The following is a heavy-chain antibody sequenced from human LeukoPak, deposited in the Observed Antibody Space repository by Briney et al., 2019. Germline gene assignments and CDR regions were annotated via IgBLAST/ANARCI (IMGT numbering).Heavy chain of an antibody. CDR1: GFTFGSYG. CDR3: AREVWFGELLNRRYFDY. Sequence: GRSLRLSCAASGFTFGSYGMHWVRKAPGKGLGWVAVISYDGSNKYYADSVKGRFTISRDNSKNTLYLQMNSLRAEDTAVYYCAREVWFGELLNRRYFDYWGQGTLVTVSS. V-gene: IGHV3-30*04. CDR2: ISYDGSNK. J-gene: IGHJ4*02. D-gene: IGHD3-10*01.